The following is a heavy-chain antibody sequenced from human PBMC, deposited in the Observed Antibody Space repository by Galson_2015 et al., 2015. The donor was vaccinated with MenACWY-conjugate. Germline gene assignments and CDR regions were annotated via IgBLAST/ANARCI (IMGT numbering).Heavy chain of an antibody. V-gene: IGHV4-39*01. CDR1: GASITGSNYW. Sequence: ATLSLTCTVSGASITGSNYWWVWIRQPPGEGLEWIASVFKSGISNYNPSLKSRVTISIDESKNQFSLKLNSVTAADTAVYYCVVAAAGDFDYWGQGTLVSVSS. CDR3: VVAAAGDFDY. CDR2: VFKSGIS. D-gene: IGHD6-13*01. J-gene: IGHJ4*02.